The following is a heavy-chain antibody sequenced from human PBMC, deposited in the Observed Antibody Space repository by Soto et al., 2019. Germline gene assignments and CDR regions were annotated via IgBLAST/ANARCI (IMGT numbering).Heavy chain of an antibody. CDR2: VNIYSGGT. CDR3: ARRGPKQTWFDP. D-gene: IGHD6-13*01. Sequence: TCWALEPLSTDHYISWATQAPGQVLEWMGWVNIYSGGTNQAPKLRGRITMTRVTSITTAYMELRGLTLDDTAVYLCARRGPKQTWFDPWGQGTLVTVSS. CDR1: EPLSTDHY. J-gene: IGHJ5*02. V-gene: IGHV1-2*02.